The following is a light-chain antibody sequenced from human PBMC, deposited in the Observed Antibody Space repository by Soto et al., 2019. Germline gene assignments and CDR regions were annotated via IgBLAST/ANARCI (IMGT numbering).Light chain of an antibody. CDR1: SRDVGSYNL. J-gene: IGLJ3*02. Sequence: QSALTQPASVSGSPGQSITISCTGTSRDVGSYNLVSWYQHHPGKAPKLMIYEASNRPSGVSNRFSGSKSGNTASLTISGLQADDEADYYCCSYAGSSTLAFGGGTKLTVL. CDR2: EAS. V-gene: IGLV2-23*01. CDR3: CSYAGSSTLA.